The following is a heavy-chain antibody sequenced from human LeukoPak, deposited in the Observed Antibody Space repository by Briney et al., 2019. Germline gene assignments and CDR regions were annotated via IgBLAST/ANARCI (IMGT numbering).Heavy chain of an antibody. D-gene: IGHD1-1*01. J-gene: IGHJ4*02. CDR1: GFTFAIYS. CDR2: ISGDSTYI. CDR3: ARVSGRLERQSDLDY. V-gene: IGHV3-21*01. Sequence: PGGSLRLSCAAFGFTFAIYSMNWVRQAPGKGLEWVSSISGDSTYIYNAGSVKGRFTISRDNAQASLYLQMISLRADDTAVYYCARVSGRLERQSDLDYWGQGTLVIVSS.